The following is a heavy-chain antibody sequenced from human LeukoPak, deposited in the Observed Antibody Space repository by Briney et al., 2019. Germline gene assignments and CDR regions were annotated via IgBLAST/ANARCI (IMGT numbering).Heavy chain of an antibody. CDR1: GFTYSHNG. D-gene: IGHD4-17*01. J-gene: IGHJ4*02. V-gene: IGHV3-30*19. CDR3: ARDPSLTPERYGDYSDY. Sequence: PGGSLRLSCVASGFTYSHNGMHWVRQAPGKGLEWVAVISYDGSNKYYADSVKGRFTISRDNSKNTLYLQMNSLRAEDTAVYHCARDPSLTPERYGDYSDYWGQGTLVTVSS. CDR2: ISYDGSNK.